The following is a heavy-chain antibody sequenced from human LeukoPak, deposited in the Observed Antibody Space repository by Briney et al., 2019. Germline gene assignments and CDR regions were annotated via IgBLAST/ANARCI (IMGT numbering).Heavy chain of an antibody. CDR2: INPNSGGT. V-gene: IGHV1-2*02. Sequence: ASVKVSCKTSGYTFTGYYMHWVRQAPGQGVEWMGWINPNSGGTNYAQKFQGRVTMTGDTSLSIVQMELRSLTADDTAMYYCATPVPGYGALDVWGQGTMVTVSS. CDR3: ATPVPGYGALDV. J-gene: IGHJ3*01. D-gene: IGHD3-9*01. CDR1: GYTFTGYY.